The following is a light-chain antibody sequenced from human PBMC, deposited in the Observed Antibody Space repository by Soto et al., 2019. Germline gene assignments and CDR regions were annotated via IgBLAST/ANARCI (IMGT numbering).Light chain of an antibody. CDR3: QQYRMSPNT. CDR1: QSVSSNK. Sequence: IVVKQFPPIVSLTPGQRATLSCRASQSVSSNKLARYQQKPGQAPRLLIYAASSRATGIPDRFSGSGSGTDFTLTINRLEPEDFAVYYCQQYRMSPNTFGQGTRLEIK. J-gene: IGKJ5*01. V-gene: IGKV3-20*01. CDR2: AAS.